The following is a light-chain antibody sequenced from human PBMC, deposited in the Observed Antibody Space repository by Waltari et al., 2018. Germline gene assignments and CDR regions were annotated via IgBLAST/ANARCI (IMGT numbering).Light chain of an antibody. CDR3: CSYGGSYTLVV. CDR1: SSYIRTYNF. CDR2: EVS. J-gene: IGLJ2*01. V-gene: IGLV2-8*01. Sequence: QSALAQPPSASGSPGQPVTISCPGSSSYIRTYNFVPWYQQHPGKAPQPIIYEVSTRPSGVPDRFSGSKSGNTASLTVSGLQAEDEADYYCCSYGGSYTLVVFGGGTKLTVL.